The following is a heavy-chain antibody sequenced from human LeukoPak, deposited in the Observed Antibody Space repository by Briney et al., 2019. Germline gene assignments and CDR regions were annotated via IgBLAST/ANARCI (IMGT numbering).Heavy chain of an antibody. CDR2: ISGSGGST. CDR3: AKGKYYYDSSGYTDY. Sequence: PGGSLRLSCAASGFTFRTYAMSWVRQAPGKGLEWVSAISGSGGSTYYADSVKGRFTISRDNSKNTLYLQMNSLRAEDTAVYYCAKGKYYYDSSGYTDYWGQGTLVTVSS. CDR1: GFTFRTYA. D-gene: IGHD3-22*01. V-gene: IGHV3-23*01. J-gene: IGHJ4*02.